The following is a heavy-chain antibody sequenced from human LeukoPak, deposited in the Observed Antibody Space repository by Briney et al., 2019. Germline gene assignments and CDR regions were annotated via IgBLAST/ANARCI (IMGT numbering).Heavy chain of an antibody. CDR3: AREGSSGWYSHGNWFDP. CDR1: GGSISSSSYY. J-gene: IGHJ5*02. CDR2: IYYSGST. V-gene: IGHV4-61*01. D-gene: IGHD6-19*01. Sequence: PSETLSLTCTVSGGSISSSSYYWGWIRQPPGKGLEWIGYIYYSGSTNYNPSLKSRVTISVDTSKNQFSLKLSSVTAADTAVYYCAREGSSGWYSHGNWFDPWGQGTLVTVSS.